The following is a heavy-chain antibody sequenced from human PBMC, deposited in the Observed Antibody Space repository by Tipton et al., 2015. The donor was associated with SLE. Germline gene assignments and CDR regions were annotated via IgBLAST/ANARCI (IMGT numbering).Heavy chain of an antibody. J-gene: IGHJ4*02. D-gene: IGHD1-1*01. Sequence: QSGAEVKKPGASVKVSCKVSGYTLTELSMHWVRQAPGKGLEWMGRFDPEDGEKIYAQRFQGRVTMTEDTSTDTAYMELSSLRYEDTAVYYCAIYRPTPFTSPGTRSLDYWGQGTLVTVSS. CDR2: FDPEDGEK. CDR3: AIYRPTPFTSPGTRSLDY. CDR1: GYTLTELS. V-gene: IGHV1-24*01.